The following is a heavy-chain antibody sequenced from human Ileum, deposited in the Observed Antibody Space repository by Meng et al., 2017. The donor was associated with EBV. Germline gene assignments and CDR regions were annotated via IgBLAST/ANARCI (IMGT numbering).Heavy chain of an antibody. CDR1: GYWFTALC. V-gene: IGHV1-18*01. J-gene: IGHJ4*02. CDR2: ITTYNGDT. Sequence: QVPPVHSGAKVERPWAPVKVSCKASGYWFTALCISWVRQAPGQGPEWMGWITTYNGDTKYAQKFQGRVTMTRETSTNTAYMELTSLRSDDTAVYYCARTYYGSYGFDYWGQGTLVTVSS. CDR3: ARTYYGSYGFDY. D-gene: IGHD3-10*01.